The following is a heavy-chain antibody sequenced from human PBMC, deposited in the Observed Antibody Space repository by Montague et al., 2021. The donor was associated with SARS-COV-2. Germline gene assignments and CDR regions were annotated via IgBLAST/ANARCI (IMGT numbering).Heavy chain of an antibody. CDR1: GGSISSYY. J-gene: IGHJ4*02. Sequence: SETLSLTCTVSGGSISSYYWSWIRQPPGKGLEWIGYIYYSGSTNYNPSLKSRVTISVDTSKNQFSLKLSSVTAADTAVYYCAKGVDASGSYRSTLGYWGQGTLVTVSS. CDR3: AKGVDASGSYRSTLGY. D-gene: IGHD3-10*01. CDR2: IYYSGST. V-gene: IGHV4-59*13.